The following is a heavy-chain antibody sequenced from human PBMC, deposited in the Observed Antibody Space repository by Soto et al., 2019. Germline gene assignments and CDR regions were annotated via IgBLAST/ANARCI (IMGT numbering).Heavy chain of an antibody. Sequence: GESLKISCKGSGYSFTTYWIAWVRQMPGKGLEWVGIIYPGDSDTRYSPSFEGHVTISVDKSISTAFLQWNSLKASDNAIYYCARHSASAPKDYWGQGTLVTVSS. CDR2: IYPGDSDT. CDR1: GYSFTTYW. V-gene: IGHV5-51*01. J-gene: IGHJ4*01. D-gene: IGHD3-10*01. CDR3: ARHSASAPKDY.